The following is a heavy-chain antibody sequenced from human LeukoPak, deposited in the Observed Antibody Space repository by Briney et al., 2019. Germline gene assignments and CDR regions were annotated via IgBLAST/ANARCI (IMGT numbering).Heavy chain of an antibody. CDR1: GGSVSSPDYY. D-gene: IGHD5-18*01. CDR3: ARGGGYSYGYFDY. J-gene: IGHJ4*02. V-gene: IGHV4-61*08. CDR2: ISYSGST. Sequence: SENLSLTCTISGGSVSSPDYYWRWIRQPPGKGLEWIGYISYSGSTNYNPSLKSRVTISVDTSKSQFSLKLSSVTAADTAVYYCARGGGYSYGYFDYWGQGTLVTVSS.